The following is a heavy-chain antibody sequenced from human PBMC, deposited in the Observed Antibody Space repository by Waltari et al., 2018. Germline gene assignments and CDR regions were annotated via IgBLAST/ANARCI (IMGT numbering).Heavy chain of an antibody. V-gene: IGHV3-7*01. Sequence: EVQLVESGGGLVQPGGSLRLSCAASGFTFSSYWMSWVRQAPGKGLDGVANRKQDGRENYYVDSVKGRFTFSRDNAKNSLYLQMNSLRAEDTAVYYCARPYASGWYINFDYWGQGTLVTVSS. CDR3: ARPYASGWYINFDY. CDR2: RKQDGREN. J-gene: IGHJ4*02. CDR1: GFTFSSYW. D-gene: IGHD6-19*01.